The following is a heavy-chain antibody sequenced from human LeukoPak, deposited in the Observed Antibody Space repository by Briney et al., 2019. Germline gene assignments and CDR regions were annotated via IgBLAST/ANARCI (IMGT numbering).Heavy chain of an antibody. V-gene: IGHV3-30*04. CDR2: ISYDGSNK. CDR1: GFTFSSYA. D-gene: IGHD4-17*01. Sequence: GRSLRLSCAASGFTFSSYAMHWVREAPGKGLEWVAVISYDGSNKYYADSVKGRFTISRDNSKNTLYLQMNSLRAEDTAVYYGARDAYHYYGDYVLNYYYYYGMDVWGQGTTVTVSS. J-gene: IGHJ6*02. CDR3: ARDAYHYYGDYVLNYYYYYGMDV.